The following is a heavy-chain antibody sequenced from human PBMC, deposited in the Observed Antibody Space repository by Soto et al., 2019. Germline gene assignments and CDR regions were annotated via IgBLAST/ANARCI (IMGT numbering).Heavy chain of an antibody. CDR3: ARRVQANSVVVQDNWLDP. V-gene: IGHV4-59*08. D-gene: IGHD2-15*01. Sequence: SETLSLTCVVSGGSLSSYYWSLIRQPPGKGLEWIGYIYYSGSTNYNPSLKSRVTTSVDTSKNQFSLKLTSLTAADTAIYYCARRVQANSVVVQDNWLDPWGQGSLVTVSS. J-gene: IGHJ5*02. CDR1: GGSLSSYY. CDR2: IYYSGST.